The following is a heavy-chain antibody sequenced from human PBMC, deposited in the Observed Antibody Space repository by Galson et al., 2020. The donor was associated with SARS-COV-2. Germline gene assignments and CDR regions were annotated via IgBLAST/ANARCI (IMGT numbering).Heavy chain of an antibody. CDR1: GFTFSSYA. CDR3: AREWRGYSYGWGYYFDY. J-gene: IGHJ4*02. V-gene: IGHV3-64*01. Sequence: TGGSLRLSCAASGFTFSSYAMHWVRQAPGKGLEYVSAISSNGGSTYYANSVKGRFTISRDNSKNTLYLQMGSLRAEDMAVYYCAREWRGYSYGWGYYFDYWGQGTLVTVSS. D-gene: IGHD5-18*01. CDR2: ISSNGGST.